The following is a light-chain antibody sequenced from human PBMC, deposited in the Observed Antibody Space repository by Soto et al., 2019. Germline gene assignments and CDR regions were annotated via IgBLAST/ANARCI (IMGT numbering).Light chain of an antibody. CDR2: AAS. Sequence: DIQMTQSPSSLSASVGDRVTTTCRASQSITTYLNWYRQKPGKAPKLLIYAASSLQSGVPSRFSGSGSETEFTLSISSLQPEDFATYFCQQIYSAPLTFGGGTKVDIK. CDR3: QQIYSAPLT. V-gene: IGKV1-39*01. J-gene: IGKJ4*01. CDR1: QSITTY.